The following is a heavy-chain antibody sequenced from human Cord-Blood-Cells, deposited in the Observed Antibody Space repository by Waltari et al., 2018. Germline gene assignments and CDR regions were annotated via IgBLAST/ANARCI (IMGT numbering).Heavy chain of an antibody. CDR2: IYWDDDK. CDR1: GFSLRTRGMG. D-gene: IGHD3-3*01. V-gene: IGHV2-5*02. J-gene: IGHJ3*02. Sequence: QITLKESGPTLVKPTQTLTLTCTFPGFSLRTRGMGVGWTRQPPGKALEWLALIYWDDDKRYSPSLKSRLTITKDTSKNQVVLTMTNMDPVDTATYYCAHRPPNYDFWSGYYDAFDIWGQGTMVTVSS. CDR3: AHRPPNYDFWSGYYDAFDI.